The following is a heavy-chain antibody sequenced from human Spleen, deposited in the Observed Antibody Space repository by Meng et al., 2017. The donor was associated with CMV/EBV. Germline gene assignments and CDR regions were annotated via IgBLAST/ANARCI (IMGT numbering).Heavy chain of an antibody. V-gene: IGHV3-7*01. CDR1: GFTFSSYW. J-gene: IGHJ4*02. Sequence: GESLKISCAASGFTFSSYWMSWVRQAPGKGLEWVGNIKQDGSEKYYVDSVKGRFTISRDNAKNSLYLQMNSLRAEDTAVYYCARDGKGEMATAFDYWGQGTLVTVSS. CDR3: ARDGKGEMATAFDY. CDR2: IKQDGSEK. D-gene: IGHD5-24*01.